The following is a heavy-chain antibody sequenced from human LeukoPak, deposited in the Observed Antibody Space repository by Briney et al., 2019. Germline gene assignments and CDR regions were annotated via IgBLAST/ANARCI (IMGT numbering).Heavy chain of an antibody. CDR2: ISDDGRRK. Sequence: GGSLRLSCAASGFSFISYGMHWVRQAPGKGLEWVGVISDDGRRKDYADSVKGRFTISRDNSKDTLYLQMNSLRAEDTAVYYCAKRPSDYGDYVSYFDYWGQGTPVTVSS. CDR3: AKRPSDYGDYVSYFDY. CDR1: GFSFISYG. V-gene: IGHV3-30*18. D-gene: IGHD4-17*01. J-gene: IGHJ4*02.